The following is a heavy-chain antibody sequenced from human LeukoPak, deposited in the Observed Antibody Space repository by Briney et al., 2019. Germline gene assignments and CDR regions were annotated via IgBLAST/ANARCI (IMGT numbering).Heavy chain of an antibody. Sequence: GGSLRLSCAASGFTFSSYGMHWVRQALGKGLEWVAVIWYDGSNKYYADSVKGRFTISRDNSKNTLYLQMNSLRAEDTAVYYCASSSGNSVAAQFDYWGQGTLVTVSS. CDR3: ASSSGNSVAAQFDY. D-gene: IGHD4-23*01. J-gene: IGHJ4*02. CDR1: GFTFSSYG. CDR2: IWYDGSNK. V-gene: IGHV3-33*01.